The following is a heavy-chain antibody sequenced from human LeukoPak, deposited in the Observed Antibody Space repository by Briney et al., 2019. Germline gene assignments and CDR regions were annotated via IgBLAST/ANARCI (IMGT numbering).Heavy chain of an antibody. Sequence: SETLSLTCTVSGGSISSYYWSWIRQPAGKGLEWIGRIYTSGSTNYNPSLKSRVTMSVDTSKNQFSLKLSSVTAADTAVYYCARDLPSYGSGEHYYYYYGMDVWGQGTTVTVSS. V-gene: IGHV4-4*07. CDR2: IYTSGST. J-gene: IGHJ6*02. CDR1: GGSISSYY. CDR3: ARDLPSYGSGEHYYYYYGMDV. D-gene: IGHD3-10*01.